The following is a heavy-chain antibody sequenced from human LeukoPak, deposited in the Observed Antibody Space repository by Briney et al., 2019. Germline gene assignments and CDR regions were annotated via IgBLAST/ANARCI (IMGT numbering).Heavy chain of an antibody. CDR3: AAGSYGFWSGYGDYFDY. CDR1: GFTFSNYA. V-gene: IGHV3-23*01. J-gene: IGHJ4*02. D-gene: IGHD3-3*01. CDR2: ISGSGGNT. Sequence: PGGSLRLSCAASGFTFSNYAMNWVRQAPGKGLEWVSGISGSGGNTYYADSVKGHFTISRDNSKNTLYLQMNSLRAEDTAVYYCAAGSYGFWSGYGDYFDYWGQGTLVTVSS.